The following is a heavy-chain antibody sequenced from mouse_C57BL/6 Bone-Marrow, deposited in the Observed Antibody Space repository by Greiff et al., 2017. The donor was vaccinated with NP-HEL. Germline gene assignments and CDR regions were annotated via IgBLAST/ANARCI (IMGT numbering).Heavy chain of an antibody. CDR2: ISDGGSYT. J-gene: IGHJ2*01. V-gene: IGHV5-4*03. D-gene: IGHD4-1*01. Sequence: EVKVVESGGGLVKPGGSLKLSCAASGFTFSSYAMSWVRQTPEKRLEWVATISDGGSYTYYPDNVKGRFTISRDNAKNNLYLQMSHLKSEDTAMYYCALTGTGRDYWGQGTTLTVSS. CDR1: GFTFSSYA. CDR3: ALTGTGRDY.